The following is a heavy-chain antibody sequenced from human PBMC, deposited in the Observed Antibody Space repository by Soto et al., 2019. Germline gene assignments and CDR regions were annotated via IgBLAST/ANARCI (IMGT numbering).Heavy chain of an antibody. Sequence: QVQLQESGPGLVRPSETLSLTCTVSSDSISSYYWIWIRQSPGKGLEWIGYTDYSGNTNYNPSLKSRVTISGDTSKNQVSLRLSSVTAADTAVYYCARAVGDPLYYLDYSGQVTLVTVSS. J-gene: IGHJ4*02. D-gene: IGHD6-19*01. CDR2: TDYSGNT. CDR3: ARAVGDPLYYLDY. V-gene: IGHV4-59*08. CDR1: SDSISSYY.